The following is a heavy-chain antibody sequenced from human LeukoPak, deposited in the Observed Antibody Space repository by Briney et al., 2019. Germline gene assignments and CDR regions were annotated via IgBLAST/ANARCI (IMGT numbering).Heavy chain of an antibody. CDR2: ISSSSSYI. J-gene: IGHJ6*04. CDR3: ARAPSSSSVLDV. CDR1: GFTFSSYS. V-gene: IGHV3-21*01. D-gene: IGHD6-6*01. Sequence: GGSLRLSCAASGFTFSSYSMNWVRQAPGKGLKWVSSISSSSSYIYYADSVKGRFTISRDNAKNSLYLQMNSLRAEDTAVYYCARAPSSSSVLDVWGKGTTVTVSS.